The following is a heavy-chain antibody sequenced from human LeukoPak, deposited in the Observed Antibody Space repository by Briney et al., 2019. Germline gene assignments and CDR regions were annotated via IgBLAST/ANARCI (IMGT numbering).Heavy chain of an antibody. V-gene: IGHV4-34*01. CDR1: GGSFSGYY. J-gene: IGHJ4*02. CDR3: ARDPTTVTTIFDS. Sequence: SETLSLTCAVYGGSFSGYYWSWIRRPPGKGLEWIGEINHSGSTNYNPSLKSRVTISVDTSKNQVSLKLRSVTAADTAVYYCARDPTTVTTIFDSWGQGTLVTVSS. CDR2: INHSGST. D-gene: IGHD4-17*01.